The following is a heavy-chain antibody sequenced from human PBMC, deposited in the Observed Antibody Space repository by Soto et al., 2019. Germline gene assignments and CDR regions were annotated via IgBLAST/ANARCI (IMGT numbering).Heavy chain of an antibody. D-gene: IGHD6-13*01. CDR3: ARDPGSIYDY. CDR1: GYTFTSYV. Sequence: ASVKVSCNASGYTFTSYVISWVRQAPGQGLEWMGWISAYNGNTNYAQKLQGRVTMTTDTSTSTAYMELSSLRSEDTAVYYCARDPGSIYDYWGQGTLVTVSS. V-gene: IGHV1-18*01. J-gene: IGHJ4*02. CDR2: ISAYNGNT.